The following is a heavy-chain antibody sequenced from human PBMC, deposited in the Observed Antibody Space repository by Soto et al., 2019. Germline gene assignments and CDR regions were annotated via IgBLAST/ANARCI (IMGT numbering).Heavy chain of an antibody. J-gene: IGHJ6*02. CDR1: GFTFSNAW. CDR3: TTGYFWSGYSLLDV. D-gene: IGHD3-3*01. CDR2: IKSKTDGGTT. Sequence: GGSLRLSCAASGFTFSNAWMNWVRQAPGKGLEWVGRIKSKTDGGTTDYAAPVKGRFTISRDDSKNTLYLQMNSLKTEDTAVYYCTTGYFWSGYSLLDVWGQGTTVTVSS. V-gene: IGHV3-15*07.